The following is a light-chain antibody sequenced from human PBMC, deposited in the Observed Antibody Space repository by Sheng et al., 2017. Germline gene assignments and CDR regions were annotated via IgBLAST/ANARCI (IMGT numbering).Light chain of an antibody. CDR1: NSNVRSNY. Sequence: QSVLTQPPSASGTPGQRVTISCSGSNSNVRSNYIHWYQHLPGTAPKLLIYRDSQRPSGVPDRFSGSKSGTSASLAISGLRSEDEADYYCAGWDDGLRTWLFGGGTKLTVL. CDR3: AGWDDGLRTWL. V-gene: IGLV1-47*01. J-gene: IGLJ3*02. CDR2: RDS.